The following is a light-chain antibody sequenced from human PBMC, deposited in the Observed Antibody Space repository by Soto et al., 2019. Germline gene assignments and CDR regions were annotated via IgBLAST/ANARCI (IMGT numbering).Light chain of an antibody. CDR3: QQYNTYSPERT. J-gene: IGKJ1*01. V-gene: IGKV1-16*01. CDR2: TTS. CDR1: QPISDY. Sequence: DIQMTQSPSSLSASVGDRVTITCRTSQPISDYLNWYQQKPGKAPTLLIYTTSNLQSGVPSRFSGSGSGTEFTLTISSLQPDDFATYYCQQYNTYSPERTFGQGTKVDI.